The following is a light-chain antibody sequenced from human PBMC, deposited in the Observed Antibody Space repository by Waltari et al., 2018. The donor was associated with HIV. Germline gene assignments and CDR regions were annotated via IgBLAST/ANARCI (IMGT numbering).Light chain of an antibody. CDR3: ATWDDILTAWV. CDR1: SSNIGNSA. V-gene: IGLV1-36*01. CDR2: HAR. J-gene: IGLJ3*02. Sequence: QSVLTQPPSVSAAPGQRVTISCSGSSSNIGNSAAYWYQQFPAMPPKDVMSHARLPPAGVPDRFSGSKSGTSASLTIYGVQSQDEADYYFATWDDILTAWVFGGGSKVTVL.